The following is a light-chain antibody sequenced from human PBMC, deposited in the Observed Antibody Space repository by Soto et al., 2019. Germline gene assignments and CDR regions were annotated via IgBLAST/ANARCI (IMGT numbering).Light chain of an antibody. CDR3: SSYTSTNVVI. J-gene: IGLJ2*01. Sequence: QSVLTQPASVSGSPGQSITISCTGSSGDIGDYKYVSWYQQHPGKAPKLMIYDVSNRPSGVSNRFSASKSGNTASLTISGLPAEDEADYYCSSYTSTNVVIFGGGTKLTVL. V-gene: IGLV2-14*01. CDR2: DVS. CDR1: SGDIGDYKY.